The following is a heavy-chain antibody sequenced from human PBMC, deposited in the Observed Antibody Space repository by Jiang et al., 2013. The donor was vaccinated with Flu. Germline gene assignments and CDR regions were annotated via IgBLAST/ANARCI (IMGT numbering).Heavy chain of an antibody. D-gene: IGHD1-1*01. J-gene: IGHJ3*02. CDR1: GGSISSYY. V-gene: IGHV4-59*01. CDR3: ASQKLEAFDI. CDR2: IYYSGST. Sequence: KPSETLSLTCTVSGGSISSYYWSWIRQPPGKGLEWIGYIYYSGSTNYNPSLKSRVTISVDTSKNQFSLKLSSVTAADTAVYYCASQKLEAFDIWGQGTMVTVSS.